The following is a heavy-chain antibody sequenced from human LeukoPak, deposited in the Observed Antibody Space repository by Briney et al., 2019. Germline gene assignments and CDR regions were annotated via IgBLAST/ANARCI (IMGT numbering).Heavy chain of an antibody. CDR3: ASAYSSSWYGNFQH. J-gene: IGHJ1*01. CDR1: GGSISSSSYY. V-gene: IGHV4-39*07. D-gene: IGHD6-13*01. CDR2: IYYSGST. Sequence: SETLSLTCTVSGGSISSSSYYWGWIRQPPGKGLEWIGSIYYSGSTYYNPSLKSRVTISVDTSKNQFSLKLSSVTAADTAVYYCASAYSSSWYGNFQHWGQGTLVTVSS.